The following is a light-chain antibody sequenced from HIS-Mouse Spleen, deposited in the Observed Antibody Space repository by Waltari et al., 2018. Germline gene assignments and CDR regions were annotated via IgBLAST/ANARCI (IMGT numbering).Light chain of an antibody. CDR3: YSTDSSGNHRV. CDR1: ALPTKY. J-gene: IGLJ2*01. Sequence: SYELTQPPSVSVSPGQTARRTCARGALPTKYAYWYQQKSGQSPVLVIYEDSKRPSGIPERFSGSSSGTMATLTISGAQVEDEADYYCYSTDSSGNHRVFGGGTKLTVL. V-gene: IGLV3-10*01. CDR2: EDS.